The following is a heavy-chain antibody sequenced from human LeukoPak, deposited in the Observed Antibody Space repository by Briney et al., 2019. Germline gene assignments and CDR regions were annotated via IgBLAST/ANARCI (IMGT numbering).Heavy chain of an antibody. J-gene: IGHJ3*02. Sequence: GGSLRLSCAASGFTFSGYGMHWVRQAPGKGLEWVAFIRYDGSSKYYADSVKGRFTISRDNSKNTLYLQMNSLRAEDTAVYYCAKDPQYSGSTYDAFDIWGQGTMVTVSS. V-gene: IGHV3-30*02. CDR1: GFTFSGYG. D-gene: IGHD5-12*01. CDR3: AKDPQYSGSTYDAFDI. CDR2: IRYDGSSK.